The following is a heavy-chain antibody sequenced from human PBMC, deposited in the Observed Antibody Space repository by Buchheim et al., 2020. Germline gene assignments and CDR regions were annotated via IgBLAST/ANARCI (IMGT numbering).Heavy chain of an antibody. Sequence: EVQLVESGGGLGQPGGSLRLSCAASGFTISNAHMNWVRQAPGKGLERVSFISSASTTIYYADSVKGRFTISRDNAKNSLYLQMNSLRAEDTAVYYCARDFTYYYGSGAPSYWGQGTL. V-gene: IGHV3-48*04. CDR1: GFTISNAH. J-gene: IGHJ4*02. D-gene: IGHD3-10*01. CDR3: ARDFTYYYGSGAPSY. CDR2: ISSASTTI.